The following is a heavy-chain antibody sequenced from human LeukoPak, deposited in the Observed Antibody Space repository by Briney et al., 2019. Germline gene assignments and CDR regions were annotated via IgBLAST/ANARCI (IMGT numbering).Heavy chain of an antibody. D-gene: IGHD2-15*01. CDR2: IYYSGSN. CDR1: GDPISSYY. Sequence: SETLSLTCTVYGDPISSYYWIWIPHPPGKGLVWIEYIYYSGSNKYNPSLESRVTMSLDTSKSQFSLKLSSVTAADTAVYYCAPSPCSGDSCYRFDFWGQGTQVTVSS. J-gene: IGHJ4*02. V-gene: IGHV4-59*12. CDR3: APSPCSGDSCYRFDF.